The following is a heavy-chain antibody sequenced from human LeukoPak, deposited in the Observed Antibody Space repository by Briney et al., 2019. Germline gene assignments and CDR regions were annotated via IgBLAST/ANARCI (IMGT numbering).Heavy chain of an antibody. Sequence: GGSLRLSCTASGFTFDDYAMHWVRQTPGKGLEWVSLISGNGENTYYADSVKGRFTISRDNAKNSLFLQMNSLRAEDTAVYYCARGHFHGMDVWGLGTTVTVSS. CDR3: ARGHFHGMDV. CDR2: ISGNGENT. CDR1: GFTFDDYA. V-gene: IGHV3-43*02. J-gene: IGHJ6*02.